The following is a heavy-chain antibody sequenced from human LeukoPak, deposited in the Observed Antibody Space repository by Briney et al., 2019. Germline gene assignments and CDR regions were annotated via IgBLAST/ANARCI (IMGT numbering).Heavy chain of an antibody. CDR1: GGSISSSSYY. V-gene: IGHV4-39*01. D-gene: IGHD2-8*01. Sequence: SETLSLTCTVSGGSISSSSYYWGWIRQPPGKGLEWIGSIYYGGTTYYNPSLKSRVTISVDTSKNQFSLKLSSVTAADTAVYYCARYDPENMLDAFDIWGQGTMVTVSS. J-gene: IGHJ3*02. CDR3: ARYDPENMLDAFDI. CDR2: IYYGGTT.